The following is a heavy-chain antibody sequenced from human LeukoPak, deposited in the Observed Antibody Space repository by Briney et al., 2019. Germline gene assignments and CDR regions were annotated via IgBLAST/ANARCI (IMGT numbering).Heavy chain of an antibody. CDR2: IIPIFGTA. CDR3: ARAKYSGSSVPYFMDV. Sequence: ASVKVSCKASGGTFSSYAISWVRQAPGQGLEWMGGIIPIFGTANYAQKFQGRVTITADESTSTAYMELSSLRSEDTAVYYCARAKYSGSSVPYFMDVWGKGTTVTVSS. D-gene: IGHD6-6*01. CDR1: GGTFSSYA. V-gene: IGHV1-69*13. J-gene: IGHJ6*03.